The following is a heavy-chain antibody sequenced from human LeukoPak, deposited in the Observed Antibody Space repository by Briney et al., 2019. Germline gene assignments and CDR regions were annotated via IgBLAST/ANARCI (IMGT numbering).Heavy chain of an antibody. CDR3: ALVAATPRGVYYFDY. CDR1: GGTFSSYA. Sequence: SVKVSCKASGGTFSSYAISWVRQAPGQGLEWMGRIIPILGIANYAQKFQGRVTITADKSTSTAYMELSSLRSEDTAVYYCALVAATPRGVYYFDYWGQGTPVTVSS. J-gene: IGHJ4*02. D-gene: IGHD2-15*01. CDR2: IIPILGIA. V-gene: IGHV1-69*04.